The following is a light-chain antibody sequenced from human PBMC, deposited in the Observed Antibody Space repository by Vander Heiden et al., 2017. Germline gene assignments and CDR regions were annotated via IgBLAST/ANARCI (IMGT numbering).Light chain of an antibody. CDR1: IGAVTSGHY. CDR2: DTS. J-gene: IGLJ2*01. CDR3: LLSYSGYVV. Sequence: QAVVTQAPSVPVSPGGTVTLTCGSSIGAVTSGHYPYWFQQKPGQAPRTLSNDTSNKHSWTPARFSGSRVGGKAAMTLSGAQPEDEAEYYCLLSYSGYVVFGGGTKMTVL. V-gene: IGLV7-46*01.